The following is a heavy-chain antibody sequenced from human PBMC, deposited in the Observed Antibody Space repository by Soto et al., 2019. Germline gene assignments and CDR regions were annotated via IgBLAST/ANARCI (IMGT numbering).Heavy chain of an antibody. CDR1: GYSFSTYW. D-gene: IGHD1-1*01. V-gene: IGHV5-51*01. J-gene: IGHJ6*02. Sequence: EVQLVQSGAEVKKPGESLQISCQGSGYSFSTYWIGWVRQMPGTGLEWMGLIYAGDSNTRYSPSFQGQVTISVDKSISTAYLQWSSLKASDTAVYYCARYPPNDYGMDVWGQGTTVTVSS. CDR3: ARYPPNDYGMDV. CDR2: IYAGDSNT.